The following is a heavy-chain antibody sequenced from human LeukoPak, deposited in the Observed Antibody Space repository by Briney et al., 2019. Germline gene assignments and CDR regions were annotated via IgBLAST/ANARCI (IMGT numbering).Heavy chain of an antibody. CDR3: ASGILGYCSGGSCYSPPARNGLLPYYYMDV. Sequence: SVKVSCKASGYTFTSYYMHWVRQAPGQGLEWMGGIIPIFGTANYAQKFQGRVTITADKSTSTAYMELSSLRSEDTAVYYCASGILGYCSGGSCYSPPARNGLLPYYYMDVWGKGTTVTVSS. CDR1: GYTFTSYY. J-gene: IGHJ6*03. D-gene: IGHD2-15*01. V-gene: IGHV1-69*06. CDR2: IIPIFGTA.